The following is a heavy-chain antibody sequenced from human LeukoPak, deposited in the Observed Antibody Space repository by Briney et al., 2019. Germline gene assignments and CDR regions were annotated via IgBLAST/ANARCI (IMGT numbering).Heavy chain of an antibody. J-gene: IGHJ4*02. D-gene: IGHD5-24*01. CDR3: APEGDGYILFDY. CDR1: GFTFSTYA. CDR2: ISYDGSNK. Sequence: GGSLRLSCAASGFTFSTYAMHWVRQAPGKGLEWVAVISYDGSNKYYADSVKGRFTISRDNSKNTLYLQMNSLRVEDTAVYYCAPEGDGYILFDYWGQGTLVTVSS. V-gene: IGHV3-30*03.